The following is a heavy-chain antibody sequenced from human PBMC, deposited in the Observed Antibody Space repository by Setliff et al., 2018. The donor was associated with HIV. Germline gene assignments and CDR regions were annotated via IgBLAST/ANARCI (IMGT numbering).Heavy chain of an antibody. CDR3: ARVRPLAVLAAFDI. V-gene: IGHV4-34*01. D-gene: IGHD6-19*01. J-gene: IGHJ3*02. Sequence: SETLSLTCTVYGGSFSGYYWSWIRQPPGKGLEWIGEINHSGSTNYNPSLRSRVTISVDTSKNQISLRLNSVTAADTAVYYCARVRPLAVLAAFDIWGQGTMVAVSS. CDR1: GGSFSGYY. CDR2: INHSGST.